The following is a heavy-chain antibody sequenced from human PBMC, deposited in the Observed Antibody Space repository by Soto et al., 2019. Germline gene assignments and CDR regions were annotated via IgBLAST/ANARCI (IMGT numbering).Heavy chain of an antibody. CDR1: GFSISSGYY. CDR2: IYQSGTT. V-gene: IGHV4-38-2*02. D-gene: IGHD2-2*02. J-gene: IGHJ4*02. CDR3: ARDCYRDGYNSGYFDY. Sequence: SETLSLTCAVSGFSISSGYYWGWIRQPPGKGLEWIGSIYQSGTTYYNPSLKSRVTLSVDMSKNQFSLKLRSVTAGDTALYYCARDCYRDGYNSGYFDYWGQGALVTVSS.